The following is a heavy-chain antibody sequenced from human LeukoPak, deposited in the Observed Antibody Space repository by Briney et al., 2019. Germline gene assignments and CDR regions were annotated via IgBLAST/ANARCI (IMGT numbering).Heavy chain of an antibody. CDR1: GFTFSNYA. J-gene: IGHJ4*02. CDR3: AKESDDFWSGYYMV. CDR2: ISDSGGST. D-gene: IGHD3-3*01. Sequence: GGSLRLSCAASGFTFSNYAMSWVRQAPGKGLEWVSGISDSGGSTYYADSVKGRFTISRDNSKNTLYLQMNSLRAEDTAVYYCAKESDDFWSGYYMVWGQGTLVTVSS. V-gene: IGHV3-23*01.